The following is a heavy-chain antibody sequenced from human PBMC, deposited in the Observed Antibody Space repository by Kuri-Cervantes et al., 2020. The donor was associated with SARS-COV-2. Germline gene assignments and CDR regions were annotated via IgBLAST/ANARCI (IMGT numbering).Heavy chain of an antibody. D-gene: IGHD1-26*01. J-gene: IGHJ3*02. CDR3: AKPRSGSYLDAFDI. CDR2: ISGSGGST. Sequence: GESLKISCAASGFTFSSYAMSWVRQAPGKGLEWVSAISGSGGSTYYADSVKGRFTISRDNSKNTLYLQMNSLRAEDTAVYYCAKPRSGSYLDAFDIWGQGTMVTVSS. V-gene: IGHV3-23*01. CDR1: GFTFSSYA.